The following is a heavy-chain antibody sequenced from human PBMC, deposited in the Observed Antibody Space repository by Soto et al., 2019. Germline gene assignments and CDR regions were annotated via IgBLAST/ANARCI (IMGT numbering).Heavy chain of an antibody. J-gene: IGHJ4*02. CDR1: GGPISRGDHY. CDR2: IHYSGST. Sequence: PSETLSLTCTVSGGPISRGDHYWSWIRQPPGKGLEWIGYIHYSGSTYYNPSLKSRVSTSLDTSKNQFSLRLSSVTAADTAVYYCASNPGKGNYPYWGQGTLVTVSS. D-gene: IGHD3-10*01. V-gene: IGHV4-30-4*01. CDR3: ASNPGKGNYPY.